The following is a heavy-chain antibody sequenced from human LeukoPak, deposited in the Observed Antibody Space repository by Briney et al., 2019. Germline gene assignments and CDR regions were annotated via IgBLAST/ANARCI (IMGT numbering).Heavy chain of an antibody. CDR3: ARDHTMDV. V-gene: IGHV1-2*02. Sequence: ASVKVSCKASGYTFSGYYMHWVRQAPGQGLEWMGWINPNTGRTNYAQNFQGRVTMTTDTSTSTAYMELRSLRSDDTAVYYCARDHTMDVWGKGTTVIVSS. J-gene: IGHJ6*04. CDR2: INPNTGRT. CDR1: GYTFSGYY.